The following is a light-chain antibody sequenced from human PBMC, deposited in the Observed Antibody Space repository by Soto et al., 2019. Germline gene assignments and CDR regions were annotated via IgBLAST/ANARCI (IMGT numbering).Light chain of an antibody. J-gene: IGKJ5*01. Sequence: EIVLTQSPATLSLSPGERATLACRASQSVSSYLAWYQQKPGKAPRLLIYDASNRATGIPARFSGSGSGTDFTLTISSLEPEYLAVYYCQQRSNWPPITFGQGTRLEIK. V-gene: IGKV3-11*01. CDR3: QQRSNWPPIT. CDR1: QSVSSY. CDR2: DAS.